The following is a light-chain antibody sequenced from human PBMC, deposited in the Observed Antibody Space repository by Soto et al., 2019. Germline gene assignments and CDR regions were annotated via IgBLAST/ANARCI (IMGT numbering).Light chain of an antibody. Sequence: ERVMTQSPAALSVSPGERATLSCRASQSVNSNLAWYQLKPGQAPRLLIYGASTRATGIPARFSGSGSGTEFSLTISSLQSEDFAVYYCQQYNSWPLTFGGGTKVDI. CDR3: QQYNSWPLT. J-gene: IGKJ4*01. CDR1: QSVNSN. V-gene: IGKV3-15*01. CDR2: GAS.